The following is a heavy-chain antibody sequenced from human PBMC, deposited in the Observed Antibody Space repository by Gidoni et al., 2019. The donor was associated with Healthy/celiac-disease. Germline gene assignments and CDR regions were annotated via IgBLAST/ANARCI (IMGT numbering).Heavy chain of an antibody. Sequence: EVQLLESGGGLVQPGGSLRLSCAASGFTFSSYAMSWVRQAPGKGLGGGSAIRGSGGSTYYADSVKGRFTIARDNAKNTLYLQRNSLRAEDTAVYYCAKDIYYDSSGYTDAFDIWGQGTMVTVSS. V-gene: IGHV3-23*01. D-gene: IGHD3-22*01. CDR3: AKDIYYDSSGYTDAFDI. CDR1: GFTFSSYA. J-gene: IGHJ3*02. CDR2: IRGSGGST.